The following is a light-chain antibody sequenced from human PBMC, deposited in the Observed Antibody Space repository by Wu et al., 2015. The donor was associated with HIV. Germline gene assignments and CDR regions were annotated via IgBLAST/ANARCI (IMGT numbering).Light chain of an antibody. V-gene: IGKV3-15*01. CDR1: QSVKSN. J-gene: IGKJ2*01. Sequence: EIVMTQSPATLSVSPGERATLFCRATQSVKSNLAWYQQKPGQAPRLVIYDASTRATGVPARFSGSGSGTDFTLTISSLQPDDVATYYCQQYNDYPYIFGQGTKLEIK. CDR3: QQYNDYPYI. CDR2: DAS.